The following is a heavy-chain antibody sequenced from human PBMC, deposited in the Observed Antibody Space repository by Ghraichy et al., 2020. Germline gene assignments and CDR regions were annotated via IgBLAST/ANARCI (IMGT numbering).Heavy chain of an antibody. V-gene: IGHV3-23*01. Sequence: GGSLRLSCAASGFTFSSYAMSWVRQAPGKGLEWVSAISGSGGSTYYADSVKGRFTISRDNSKNTLYLQMNSLRAEDTAVYYCAKAPPLYCSGGSCYMTHYYYYGMDVWGQGTTVTVSS. CDR1: GFTFSSYA. CDR3: AKAPPLYCSGGSCYMTHYYYYGMDV. D-gene: IGHD2-15*01. CDR2: ISGSGGST. J-gene: IGHJ6*02.